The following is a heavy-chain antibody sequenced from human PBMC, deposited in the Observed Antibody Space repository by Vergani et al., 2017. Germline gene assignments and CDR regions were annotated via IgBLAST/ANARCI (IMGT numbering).Heavy chain of an antibody. J-gene: IGHJ5*02. Sequence: QVQLQESGPGLVKPSETLSLTCTVSGGSISSYYWSWIRQPPGKGLEWIGYIYYSGSTYYNPSLKSRVTISVDTSKNQFSLKLSSVTAADTAVYYCARVIGYCSGGSCYFGWFDPWGQGTLVTVSS. CDR1: GGSISSYY. CDR2: IYYSGST. V-gene: IGHV4-59*12. CDR3: ARVIGYCSGGSCYFGWFDP. D-gene: IGHD2-15*01.